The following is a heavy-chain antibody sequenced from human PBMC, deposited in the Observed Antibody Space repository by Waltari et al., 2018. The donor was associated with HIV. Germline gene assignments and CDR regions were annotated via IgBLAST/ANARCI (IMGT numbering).Heavy chain of an antibody. CDR2: IIPIFGTA. V-gene: IGHV1-69*01. J-gene: IGHJ3*02. CDR3: ARDRVGYCSGGSCPPQSVGAFDI. CDR1: GGTFSSYA. Sequence: QVQLVQSGAEVKKPGSSVKVSCKASGGTFSSYAISWVRQAPGHGLEWMGGIIPIFGTANYAQKFQGRVTITADESTSTAYMELSSLRSEDTAVYYCARDRVGYCSGGSCPPQSVGAFDIWGQGTMVTVSS. D-gene: IGHD2-15*01.